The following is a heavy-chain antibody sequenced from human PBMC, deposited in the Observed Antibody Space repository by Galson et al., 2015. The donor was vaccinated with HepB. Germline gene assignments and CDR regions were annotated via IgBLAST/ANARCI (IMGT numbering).Heavy chain of an antibody. CDR3: ARDMYYYDSSGYPFDT. Sequence: SLRLSCAASGFTFSSYGMHWVRQAPGKGLEWVAVIWYDGSNKYYADSVKGRFTISRDNSKNTLYLQMNSLRAEDTAVYYCARDMYYYDSSGYPFDTWGQGTMVTVSS. V-gene: IGHV3-33*01. CDR2: IWYDGSNK. D-gene: IGHD3-22*01. CDR1: GFTFSSYG. J-gene: IGHJ3*02.